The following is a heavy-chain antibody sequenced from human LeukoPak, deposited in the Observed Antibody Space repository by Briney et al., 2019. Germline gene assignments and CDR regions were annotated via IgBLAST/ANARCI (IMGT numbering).Heavy chain of an antibody. CDR2: IYTSGST. CDR3: ARTRIDYAILTGPFDY. CDR1: GGSISSYY. J-gene: IGHJ4*02. Sequence: SETLSLTCTVSGGSISSYYWSWIRQPAGKGLEWIGRIYTSGSTNYNPSLKSRVTMSVDTSKNQFSLKLSSVTAADTAVYYCARTRIDYAILTGPFDYWGQGTLVTVSS. V-gene: IGHV4-4*07. D-gene: IGHD3-9*01.